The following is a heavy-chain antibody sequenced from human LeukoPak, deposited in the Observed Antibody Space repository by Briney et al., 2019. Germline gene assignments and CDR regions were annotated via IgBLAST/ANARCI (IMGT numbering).Heavy chain of an antibody. J-gene: IGHJ4*02. CDR3: SSPDDWLPDY. V-gene: IGHV3-23*01. D-gene: IGHD5-12*01. Sequence: GGSLRLSCAASGFTFSSYAMSWVRQAPGKGLEWVSAISGSGGSTYYADSVKGRFTISRDNSKNTLYLQMNSLRAEDAAVYYCSSPDDWLPDYWGQGTLVTVSS. CDR1: GFTFSSYA. CDR2: ISGSGGST.